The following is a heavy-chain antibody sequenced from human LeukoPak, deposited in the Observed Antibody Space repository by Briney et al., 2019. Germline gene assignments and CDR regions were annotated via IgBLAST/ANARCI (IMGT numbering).Heavy chain of an antibody. Sequence: GGSLRLSCAASGFTFDDYAMHWVRQAPGKGLEWVSGISWNSGSIGYADSVKGRFTISRDNAKNSLYLQMNSLRAEDTALYYCAKEDITMVRGVIISNGMDVWGQGTTVTVSS. CDR1: GFTFDDYA. CDR2: ISWNSGSI. CDR3: AKEDITMVRGVIISNGMDV. J-gene: IGHJ6*02. V-gene: IGHV3-9*01. D-gene: IGHD3-10*01.